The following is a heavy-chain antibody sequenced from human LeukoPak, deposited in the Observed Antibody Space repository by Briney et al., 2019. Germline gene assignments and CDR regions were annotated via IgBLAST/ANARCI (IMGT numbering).Heavy chain of an antibody. J-gene: IGHJ4*02. Sequence: GGSLRLSCAASGFTFSSYGMHWVRQAPGKGLEWVAFIRYDGSNKYYADSVKGRFTISRDNSKNTLYLQMNSLRAEDTAVYYCARDHRIVLMVYAIRGGDYFDYWGQGTLVTVSS. CDR2: IRYDGSNK. CDR1: GFTFSSYG. D-gene: IGHD2-8*01. V-gene: IGHV3-30*02. CDR3: ARDHRIVLMVYAIRGGDYFDY.